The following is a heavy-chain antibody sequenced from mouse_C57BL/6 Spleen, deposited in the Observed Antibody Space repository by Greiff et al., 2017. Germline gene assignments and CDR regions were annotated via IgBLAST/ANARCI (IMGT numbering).Heavy chain of an antibody. CDR2: IDPSDSYT. Sequence: QVQLKQSGAELVKPGASVKLSCKASGYTFTSYWMQWVKQRPGQGLEWIGEIDPSDSYTNYNQKFKGKATLTVDTSSSTAYMQLSSLTSEDSAVYYCARGELDYGSRKDYFDYWGQGTTLTVSS. CDR3: ARGELDYGSRKDYFDY. J-gene: IGHJ2*01. V-gene: IGHV1-50*01. D-gene: IGHD1-1*01. CDR1: GYTFTSYW.